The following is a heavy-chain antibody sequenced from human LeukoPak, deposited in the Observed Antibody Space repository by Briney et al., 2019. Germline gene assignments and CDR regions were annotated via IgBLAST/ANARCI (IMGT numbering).Heavy chain of an antibody. V-gene: IGHV4-4*02. D-gene: IGHD3-22*01. Sequence: SETLSLTCGVSGGSISSSNWWSWVRQPPGKGLEWIGEIYRSGSTNYNPSLKSRVTISVDKSKNQFSLKLSSVTAADTAVYYCARATYYYDSSGYPTHYYYYMDVWGKGTTVTISS. J-gene: IGHJ6*03. CDR1: GGSISSSNW. CDR3: ARATYYYDSSGYPTHYYYYMDV. CDR2: IYRSGST.